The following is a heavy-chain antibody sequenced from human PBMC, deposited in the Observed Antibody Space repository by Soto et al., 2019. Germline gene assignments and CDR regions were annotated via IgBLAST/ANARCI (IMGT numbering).Heavy chain of an antibody. D-gene: IGHD1-1*01. Sequence: EVQLLESGGGLVQPGGSLRLSCAASGFTFSTYAMNWVRQAPGNGLEWVSAISGSGGSIHYADSVKGRFTISRDNSKNTLYLQMNSLRVEDKAVYHCVKGYWKGDVWGQGTTVTVSS. V-gene: IGHV3-23*01. CDR1: GFTFSTYA. CDR3: VKGYWKGDV. J-gene: IGHJ6*02. CDR2: ISGSGGSI.